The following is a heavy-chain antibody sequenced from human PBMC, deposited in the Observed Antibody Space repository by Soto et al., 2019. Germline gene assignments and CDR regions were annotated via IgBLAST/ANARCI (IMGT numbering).Heavy chain of an antibody. D-gene: IGHD3-9*01. V-gene: IGHV1-18*01. J-gene: IGHJ5*02. CDR3: ARDRGYFDWLFERGMVWFDP. Sequence: GASVKVSCKASGYTFTSYGISWVRQAPGQGLEWMGWISAYNGNTNYAQKLQGRVTMTTDTSTSTAYMELRSLRSDDTAVYYCARDRGYFDWLFERGMVWFDPWGQGTLVTVSP. CDR2: ISAYNGNT. CDR1: GYTFTSYG.